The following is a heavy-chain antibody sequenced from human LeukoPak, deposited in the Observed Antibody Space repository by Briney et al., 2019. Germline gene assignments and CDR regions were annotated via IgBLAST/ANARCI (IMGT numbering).Heavy chain of an antibody. D-gene: IGHD3-22*01. CDR2: INPNSGGT. Sequence: ASVKVSCKASGGTFSSYAISWVRQAPGQGLEWMGWINPNSGGTNYAQKFQGRVTMTRDTSISTAYMELSSLRSEDTAVYYCAREDYYDSGSFDPWGQGTLVTVSS. V-gene: IGHV1-2*02. CDR3: AREDYYDSGSFDP. CDR1: GGTFSSYA. J-gene: IGHJ5*02.